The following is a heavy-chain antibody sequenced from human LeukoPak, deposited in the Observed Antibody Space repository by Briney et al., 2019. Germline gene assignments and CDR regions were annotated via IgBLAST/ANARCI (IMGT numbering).Heavy chain of an antibody. CDR1: GFIFSRNW. J-gene: IGHJ3*02. Sequence: GGSLRLSCAASGFIFSRNWMSWVRQAPGKGLEWVANIKQDGSEKYYVDSVKGRFTISRDNAKNSLYLQMNSLRAEDTAVYYCARGSWGDAFDIWGQGTMVTVSS. CDR3: ARGSWGDAFDI. D-gene: IGHD6-13*01. CDR2: IKQDGSEK. V-gene: IGHV3-7*01.